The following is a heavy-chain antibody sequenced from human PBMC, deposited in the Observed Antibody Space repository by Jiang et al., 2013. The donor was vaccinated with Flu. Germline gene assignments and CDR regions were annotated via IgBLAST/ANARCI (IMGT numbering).Heavy chain of an antibody. J-gene: IGHJ3*02. CDR3: ARVFYDYVWGSYRYDAFDI. CDR1: GYTFTSYD. Sequence: SVKVSCKASGYTFTSYDINWVRQATGQGLEWMGWMNPNSGNTGYAQKFQGRVTMTRNTSISTAYMELSSLRSEDTAVYYCARVFYDYVWGSYRYDAFDIWGQGTMVTVSS. D-gene: IGHD3-16*02. CDR2: MNPNSGNT. V-gene: IGHV1-8*01.